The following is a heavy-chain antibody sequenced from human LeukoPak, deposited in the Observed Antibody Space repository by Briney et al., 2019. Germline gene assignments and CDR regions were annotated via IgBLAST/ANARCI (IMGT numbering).Heavy chain of an antibody. Sequence: ASVKVSCKASGYTFTSYAMNWVRQAPGQGLEWMGWINTNTGNPTYAQGFTGRFVFSLDTSVSTAYLQISSLKAEDTAVYYCARKWKLLRGNWFDPWGQGTLVTVSS. D-gene: IGHD1-26*01. CDR3: ARKWKLLRGNWFDP. CDR1: GYTFTSYA. CDR2: INTNTGNP. V-gene: IGHV7-4-1*02. J-gene: IGHJ5*02.